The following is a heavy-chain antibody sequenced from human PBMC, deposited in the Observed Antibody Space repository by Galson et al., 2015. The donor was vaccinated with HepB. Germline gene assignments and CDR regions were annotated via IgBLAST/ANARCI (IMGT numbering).Heavy chain of an antibody. CDR3: ARETPQLRFYYYGMDV. J-gene: IGHJ6*02. Sequence: SLRLSCAASGFTFSSYSMNWVRQAPGKGLEWVSYISSSSSTIYYADSVKGRFTISRDNAKNSLYLQMNSLRDEDTAVYYCARETPQLRFYYYGMDVWGQGTTVTVSS. D-gene: IGHD1-7*01. CDR1: GFTFSSYS. CDR2: ISSSSSTI. V-gene: IGHV3-48*02.